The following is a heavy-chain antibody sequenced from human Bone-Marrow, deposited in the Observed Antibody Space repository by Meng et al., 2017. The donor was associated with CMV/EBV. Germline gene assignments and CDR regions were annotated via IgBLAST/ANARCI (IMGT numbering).Heavy chain of an antibody. Sequence: GESLKISCAASGFTFSSYAMHWVRQAPGKGLEWVAVISYDGSNKYYADSVKGRFTISRDNSKNTLYLQMNSLRAEDTAVYYCARQLRYQLLLDAFDIWGQGTMVTVSS. CDR2: ISYDGSNK. CDR1: GFTFSSYA. J-gene: IGHJ3*02. D-gene: IGHD2-2*01. CDR3: ARQLRYQLLLDAFDI. V-gene: IGHV3-30*04.